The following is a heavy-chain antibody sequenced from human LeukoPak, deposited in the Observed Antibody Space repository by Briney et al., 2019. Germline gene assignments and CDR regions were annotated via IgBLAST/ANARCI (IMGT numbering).Heavy chain of an antibody. CDR1: GYTFTSYG. V-gene: IGHV1-18*01. CDR3: ARRVVGATDLFDF. CDR2: ISAYNGNT. D-gene: IGHD1-26*01. J-gene: IGHJ4*02. Sequence: ASVKVSCKASGYTFTSYGISWVRQAPGQGLEWMGWISAYNGNTNYAQKLQGRVTMTTETSTSTAYMELRSLRSDDTAGYYCARRVVGATDLFDFWGQGTLGTGSS.